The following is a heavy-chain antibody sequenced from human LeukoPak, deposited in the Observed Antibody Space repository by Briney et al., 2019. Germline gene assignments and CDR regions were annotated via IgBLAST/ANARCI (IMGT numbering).Heavy chain of an antibody. J-gene: IGHJ5*02. CDR1: GGSISSYY. CDR3: ASPRYCSSTRCSSPIDP. Sequence: SETLSLTCTVSGGSISSYYWSWIRPPPGKGLEWSGYIYYSGSTNYNPSLKSRVTISVDTSKTQFSQKLSSVTAADTAVYYCASPRYCSSTRCSSPIDPWGQGTLVTVSS. CDR2: IYYSGST. V-gene: IGHV4-59*08. D-gene: IGHD2-2*01.